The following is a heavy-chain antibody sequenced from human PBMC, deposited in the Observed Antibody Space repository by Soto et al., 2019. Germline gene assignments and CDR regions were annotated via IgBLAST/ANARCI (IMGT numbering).Heavy chain of an antibody. Sequence: GSGPTLVNPTQTLTLTCTFSGFSLSTSGMRVSWIRQPPGKALEWLARIDWDDDKFYSTSLKTRLTISKDTSKNQVILTMTNVDPVDTATYYCVRIQRSSGWNNWFDPWGQGTLVTVS. D-gene: IGHD6-25*01. CDR1: GFSLSTSGMR. CDR3: VRIQRSSGWNNWFDP. V-gene: IGHV2-70*04. J-gene: IGHJ5*02. CDR2: IDWDDDK.